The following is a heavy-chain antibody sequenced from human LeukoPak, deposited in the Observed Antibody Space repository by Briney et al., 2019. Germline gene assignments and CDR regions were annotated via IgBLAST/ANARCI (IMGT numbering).Heavy chain of an antibody. CDR3: ARGGRRYSYGFDY. Sequence: SETLSLTCTVSGGSISSGGYYWSWIRQHPGKGLEWIGYIYYSGSTYHNPSLKSRVTISVDTSKNQFSLKLSSVTAADTAVYYCARGGRRYSYGFDYWGQGTLVTVSS. J-gene: IGHJ4*02. V-gene: IGHV4-31*03. D-gene: IGHD5-18*01. CDR1: GGSISSGGYY. CDR2: IYYSGST.